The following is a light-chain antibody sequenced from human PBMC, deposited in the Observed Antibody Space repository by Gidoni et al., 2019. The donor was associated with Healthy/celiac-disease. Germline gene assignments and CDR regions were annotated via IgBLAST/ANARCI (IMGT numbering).Light chain of an antibody. CDR2: DAS. CDR3: QQRSNCPPIT. V-gene: IGKV3-11*01. J-gene: IGKJ5*01. Sequence: EIVLTQSPATLSLSPGDRATLSCRASQSVSSYLAWYQQKPGQAPSLLIYDASNRATGIPARFSCSGSGTDFTLTISSLEPEDFAVYYCQQRSNCPPITFGQGTRLEIK. CDR1: QSVSSY.